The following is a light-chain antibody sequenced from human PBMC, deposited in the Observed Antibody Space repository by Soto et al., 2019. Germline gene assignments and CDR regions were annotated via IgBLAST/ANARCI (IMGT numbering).Light chain of an antibody. CDR2: GAS. CDR1: QSVSSSY. V-gene: IGKV3-20*01. CDR3: QQYGSSPLFT. Sequence: EIVLTQSPGTLSLSPGERATLSCRASQSVSSSYLAWYQQKPGQAPRLLIYGASNRATGIPDRFSGSGSRTDFTLTISRLEPEDFAVYYCQQYGSSPLFTFGPGTKVDIK. J-gene: IGKJ3*01.